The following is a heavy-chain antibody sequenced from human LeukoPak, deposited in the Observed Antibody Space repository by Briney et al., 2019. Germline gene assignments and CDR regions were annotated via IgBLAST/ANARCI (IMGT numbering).Heavy chain of an antibody. J-gene: IGHJ4*02. CDR1: GYTFTGYY. CDR3: ARWTGVYFDY. V-gene: IGHV1-2*02. Sequence: APVKVSCKASGYTFTGYYMHWVRQAPGQGLEWMGWINPNSGGTNYAQKFQGRVTMTRDTSISIAYMELSRLRSDDTAVYYCARWTGVYFDYWGQGTLVTVSS. D-gene: IGHD3-10*01. CDR2: INPNSGGT.